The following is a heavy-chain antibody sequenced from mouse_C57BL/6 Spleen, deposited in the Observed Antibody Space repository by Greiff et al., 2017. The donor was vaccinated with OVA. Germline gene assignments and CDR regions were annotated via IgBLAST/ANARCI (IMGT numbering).Heavy chain of an antibody. Sequence: QVQLQQSGAELVKPGASVKMSCKASGYTFTSYWITWVKQRPGQGLEWIGDIYPGSGSTNYNEKFKSKATLTVDTSSSTAYMELRSLTSEDSAVYYCTRLTGPAWFAYWGQGTLVTVSA. CDR1: GYTFTSYW. D-gene: IGHD4-1*01. CDR3: TRLTGPAWFAY. V-gene: IGHV1-55*01. J-gene: IGHJ3*01. CDR2: IYPGSGST.